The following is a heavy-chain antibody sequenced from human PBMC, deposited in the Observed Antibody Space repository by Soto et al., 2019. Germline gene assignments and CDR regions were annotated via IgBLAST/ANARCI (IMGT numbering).Heavy chain of an antibody. J-gene: IGHJ6*02. V-gene: IGHV1-69*06. CDR1: GGTFSSYA. D-gene: IGHD1-1*01. Sequence: ASLKVSCKASGGTFSSYAISWVRQAPGQGLEWMGGIIPIFGTANYAQKFQGRVTITADKSTSTAYMELSSLRSEDTAVYYCALRTTRPLHGMDVWGQGTTVTVSS. CDR2: IIPIFGTA. CDR3: ALRTTRPLHGMDV.